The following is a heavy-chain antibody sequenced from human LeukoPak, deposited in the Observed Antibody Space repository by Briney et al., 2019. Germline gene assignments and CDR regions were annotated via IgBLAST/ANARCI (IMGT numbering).Heavy chain of an antibody. V-gene: IGHV3-74*01. CDR3: AREGINMIVVASDAFDI. Sequence: GGSLRLSCAASGFSFSVYWMHWVRQAPGKGLVWVSRINSDGSSTSYADSVKGRFTISRDNAKNTLYLQMNSLRAEDTAVYYCAREGINMIVVASDAFDIWGQGTMVTVSS. D-gene: IGHD3-22*01. CDR2: INSDGSST. CDR1: GFSFSVYW. J-gene: IGHJ3*02.